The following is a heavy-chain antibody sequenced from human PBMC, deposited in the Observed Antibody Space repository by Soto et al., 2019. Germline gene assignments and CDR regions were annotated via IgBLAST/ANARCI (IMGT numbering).Heavy chain of an antibody. Sequence: GGSLRLSCAASGFTVSSNYMSWVRQAPGKWLEWVSVTYSGGNTYYADSEKGRLTISRDNPKNTQYLQMNNLRAEDTAVYYCARDRHCSGGSCFYYGMDVWGQGTTVTVSS. CDR2: TYSGGNT. CDR1: GFTVSSNY. CDR3: ARDRHCSGGSCFYYGMDV. V-gene: IGHV3-66*01. D-gene: IGHD2-15*01. J-gene: IGHJ6*02.